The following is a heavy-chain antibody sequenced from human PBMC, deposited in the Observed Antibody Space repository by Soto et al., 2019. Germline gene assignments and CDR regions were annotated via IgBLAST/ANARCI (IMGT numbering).Heavy chain of an antibody. CDR3: AGIAAAGFYYYYGMDV. D-gene: IGHD6-13*01. V-gene: IGHV4-39*01. CDR2: IYYSGST. Sequence: SETLSLTXTVSGGSISSSSYYWGWIRQPPGKGLEWIGSIYYSGSTYYNPSLKSRVTISVDTSKNQFSLKLSSVTAADTAVYYCAGIAAAGFYYYYGMDVWGQGTTVTVSS. J-gene: IGHJ6*02. CDR1: GGSISSSSYY.